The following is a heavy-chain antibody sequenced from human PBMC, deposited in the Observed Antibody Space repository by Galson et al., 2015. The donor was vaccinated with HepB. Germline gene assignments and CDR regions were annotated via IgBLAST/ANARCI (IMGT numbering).Heavy chain of an antibody. CDR2: ISASAAAT. CDR3: AKHLREAVRLTYFDC. Sequence: SLRLSCAASGFTFRNYAMSWVRQAPGKGLEWVSAISASAAATYYADSVKGRFTISRDSSTNTLYLQMNSLRAEDTAVYYCAKHLREAVRLTYFDCWGQGTLVTVSS. J-gene: IGHJ4*02. V-gene: IGHV3-23*01. D-gene: IGHD1-26*01. CDR1: GFTFRNYA.